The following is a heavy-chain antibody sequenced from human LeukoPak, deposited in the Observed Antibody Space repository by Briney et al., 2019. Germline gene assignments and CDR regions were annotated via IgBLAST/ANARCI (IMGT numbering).Heavy chain of an antibody. CDR1: GFTFSSYS. CDR3: ARVIVGATGSDY. Sequence: GGSLRLSCAASGFTFSSYSVNWVRQAPGKGLEWISSITGSSSTILYADSVKGRFTISRDNAKNTLYLQINSLRAEDTAVYYCARVIVGATGSDYWGQGTLVTVSS. J-gene: IGHJ4*02. D-gene: IGHD1-26*01. V-gene: IGHV3-21*01. CDR2: ITGSSSTI.